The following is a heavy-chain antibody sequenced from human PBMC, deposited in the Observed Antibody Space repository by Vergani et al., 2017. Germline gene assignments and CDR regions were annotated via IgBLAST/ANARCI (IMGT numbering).Heavy chain of an antibody. V-gene: IGHV1-18*04. CDR1: GYTFDTCG. CDR2: TIPMLGAT. J-gene: IGHJ4*02. CDR3: ARDGSYSSGRMPW. D-gene: IGHD2-15*01. Sequence: QVQLVQSGTEVKRPGASVKVSCKASGYTFDTCGITWVRQAPGQGLEWMGRTIPMLGATNYAQKFQGRVTMTTDRSTSTAYMELRSLRSDDTAVYYCARDGSYSSGRMPWWGQGTLVTVSS.